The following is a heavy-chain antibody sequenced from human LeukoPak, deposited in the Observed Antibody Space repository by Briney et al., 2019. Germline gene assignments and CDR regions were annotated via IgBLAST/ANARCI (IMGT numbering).Heavy chain of an antibody. V-gene: IGHV4-59*11. D-gene: IGHD3-10*01. Sequence: SETLSLTCTVSGGSISSHYWGWSRKPPGKGLEWIGYIYYSGSTNYNPSLKSRVTISVDTSKNQFSLKRSSVTAADTAVYYCARERAYYYGSGSYANYYYYMDVWGKGTTVTVSS. CDR1: GGSISSHY. CDR3: ARERAYYYGSGSYANYYYYMDV. CDR2: IYYSGST. J-gene: IGHJ6*03.